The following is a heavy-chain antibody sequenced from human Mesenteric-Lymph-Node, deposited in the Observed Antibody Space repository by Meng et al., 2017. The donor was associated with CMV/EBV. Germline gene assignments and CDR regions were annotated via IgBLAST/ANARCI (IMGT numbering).Heavy chain of an antibody. CDR1: GDSIASSTW. D-gene: IGHD1-26*01. J-gene: IGHJ4*02. Sequence: AVSGDSIASSTWWTWVRQSPGKGLEWIGQIYHTGITDYNPSLKSRVTISVDKSKNQFSLNLKFVAAADTAVYFCARDEKVGSGFYWGQGTLVTVSS. CDR3: ARDEKVGSGFY. V-gene: IGHV4-4*01. CDR2: IYHTGIT.